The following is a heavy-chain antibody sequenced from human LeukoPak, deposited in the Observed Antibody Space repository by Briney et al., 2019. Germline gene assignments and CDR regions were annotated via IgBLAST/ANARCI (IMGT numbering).Heavy chain of an antibody. D-gene: IGHD3-10*01. J-gene: IGHJ6*03. V-gene: IGHV1-2*02. CDR2: INPNSGGT. CDR1: GYTFTGYY. CDR3: AGSGSTYYYYYMDV. Sequence: ASVKVSCKASGYTFTGYYMHWVRQAPGQGLEWMGWINPNSGGTNYAQKFQDRVTMTRDTSISTAYMELSRLRSDDTAVYYCAGSGSTYYYYYMDVWGKGTTVTVSS.